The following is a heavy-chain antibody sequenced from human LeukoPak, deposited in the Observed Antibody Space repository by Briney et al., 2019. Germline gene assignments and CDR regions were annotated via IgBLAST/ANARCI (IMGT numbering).Heavy chain of an antibody. J-gene: IGHJ5*02. CDR1: GGSFSGYY. Sequence: SETLSLTCAVYGGSFSGYYWSWIRQPPGKGLEWIGEIYHSGSTNYNPSLKSRVTISVDKSKNQFSLKLSSVTAADTAVYYCARRGNYYGSGSKFFGWFDPWGQGTLVTISS. D-gene: IGHD3-10*01. V-gene: IGHV4-34*01. CDR3: ARRGNYYGSGSKFFGWFDP. CDR2: IYHSGST.